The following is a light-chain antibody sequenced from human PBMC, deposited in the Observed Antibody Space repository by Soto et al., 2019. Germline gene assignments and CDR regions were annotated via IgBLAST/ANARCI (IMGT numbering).Light chain of an antibody. CDR1: SSDVGSYDY. CDR3: SSYAGSNNFV. CDR2: EVS. V-gene: IGLV2-8*01. Sequence: QSVRTQPPSASGSPGQSVTISCTGTSSDVGSYDYVSWYQQHPGKAPKLMIYEVSKRPSGVPDRFSGSKSGNTASLTVSGLQAEDEADYYCSSYAGSNNFVFGTGTKVTVL. J-gene: IGLJ1*01.